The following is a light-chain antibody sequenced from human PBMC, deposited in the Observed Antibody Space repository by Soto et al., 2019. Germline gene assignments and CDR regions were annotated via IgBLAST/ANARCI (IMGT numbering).Light chain of an antibody. CDR2: AAS. CDR1: QXXXXX. V-gene: IGKV1-17*01. CDR3: LQHNSYPRT. Sequence: PSSXXASXXDRVXITXXASQXXXXXVGWYQQKAGKAPKRLISAASNLQRGVPSXXSGXXXXXXXXLTISSLQPEDFATYYCLQHNSYPRTFGQGTRLEXK. J-gene: IGKJ2*02.